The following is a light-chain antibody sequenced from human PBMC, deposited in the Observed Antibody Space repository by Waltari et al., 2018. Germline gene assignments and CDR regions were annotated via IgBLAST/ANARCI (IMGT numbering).Light chain of an antibody. CDR1: QSVSSY. J-gene: IGKJ2*01. CDR3: QQRSNWVYT. V-gene: IGKV3-11*01. Sequence: EIVLTQSPATLFLSPGERAILSCRASQSVSSYLAWYQQKPGQAPRLLIYDASNRATGIPARFSGSVSGTDFTLTISSLEPEDFAVYYCQQRSNWVYTFGQGTKLEIK. CDR2: DAS.